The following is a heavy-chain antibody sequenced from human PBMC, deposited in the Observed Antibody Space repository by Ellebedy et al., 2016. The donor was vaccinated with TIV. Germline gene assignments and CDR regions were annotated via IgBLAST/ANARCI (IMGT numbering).Heavy chain of an antibody. Sequence: GESLKISCVASGFTLSDRFMDWVRQAPGKGLEWVGRTRDKHNSYTTEYAASVRGRFTISRDDSKNSLYLQMNSLKTEDTAVYYCARERNYYFDLWGRGTLVTVSS. J-gene: IGHJ2*01. V-gene: IGHV3-72*01. CDR1: GFTLSDRF. D-gene: IGHD1-7*01. CDR2: TRDKHNSYTT. CDR3: ARERNYYFDL.